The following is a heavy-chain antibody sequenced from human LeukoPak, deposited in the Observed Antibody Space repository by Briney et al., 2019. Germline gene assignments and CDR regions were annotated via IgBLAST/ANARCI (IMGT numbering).Heavy chain of an antibody. CDR2: ISSSSNYI. V-gene: IGHV3-21*01. Sequence: GGSLRLSCAASGFTFSSYSMNWVRQAPGKGLEWVSSISSSSNYIYYADSLKGRFTISRDNAKNSLYLQMSNLRAEDTAVYYCARVLKARELLGADFDYWGQGTLVTVSS. CDR3: ARVLKARELLGADFDY. D-gene: IGHD1-26*01. CDR1: GFTFSSYS. J-gene: IGHJ4*02.